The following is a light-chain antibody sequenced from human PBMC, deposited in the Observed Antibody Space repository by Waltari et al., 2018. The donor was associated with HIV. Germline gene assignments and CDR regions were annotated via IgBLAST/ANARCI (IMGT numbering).Light chain of an antibody. CDR3: SSYTSSSTLVV. CDR2: EVS. CDR1: SSDVGGYNY. V-gene: IGLV2-14*01. J-gene: IGLJ2*01. Sequence: QSALTQPASVSGSPGQSITISCTGTSSDVGGYNYVSWYQQPPGKAPKLMIYEVSNRPSGVSNRFSGSKSGNTASLTISGLQAEDEADYYCSSYTSSSTLVVFGGGTKLTVL.